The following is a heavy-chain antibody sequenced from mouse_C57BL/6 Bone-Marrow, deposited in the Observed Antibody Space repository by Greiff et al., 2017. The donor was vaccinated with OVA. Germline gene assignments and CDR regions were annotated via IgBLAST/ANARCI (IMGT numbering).Heavy chain of an antibody. CDR2: ISDGGSYT. V-gene: IGHV5-4*01. CDR3: ARDTWDDYFDY. CDR1: GFTFSSYA. Sequence: EVQLVESGGGLVKPGGSLKLSCAASGFTFSSYAMSWVRQTPEKRLEWVATISDGGSYTYYPDNVKGRFTISRDNAKNNLYLQMSHLKSEDTAMYYCARDTWDDYFDYWGQGTTLTVSS. J-gene: IGHJ2*01. D-gene: IGHD4-1*01.